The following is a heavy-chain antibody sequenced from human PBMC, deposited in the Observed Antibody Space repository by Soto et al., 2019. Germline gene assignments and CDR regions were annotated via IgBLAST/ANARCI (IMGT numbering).Heavy chain of an antibody. D-gene: IGHD2-21*02. J-gene: IGHJ4*02. V-gene: IGHV4-31*03. CDR2: IYYSGST. CDR1: GGSISSGGYY. Sequence: SETLSLTCTVSGGSISSGGYYWSWIRQHPGKGLEWIGYIYYSGSTYYNPSLKSRVTISVDTSKNQFSLKLSSVTAADTAVYYCARKHVLTDFDYWGQGTLVTVSS. CDR3: ARKHVLTDFDY.